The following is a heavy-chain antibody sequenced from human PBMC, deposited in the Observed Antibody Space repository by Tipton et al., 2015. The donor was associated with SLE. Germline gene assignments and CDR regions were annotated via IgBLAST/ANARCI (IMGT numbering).Heavy chain of an antibody. CDR1: GGTFSSYA. CDR3: ASTMGGVTVRLLDY. V-gene: IGHV1-69*01. J-gene: IGHJ4*02. Sequence: QSGAEVKKPGSSVKVSCKASGGTFSSYAISWVRQAPGQGLEWMGGIIPIIGTANYALKFQGRVTITADESTSTAYMELSSLRSEDTAVYYCASTMGGVTVRLLDYWGQGTLVTVSS. D-gene: IGHD4-17*01. CDR2: IIPIIGTA.